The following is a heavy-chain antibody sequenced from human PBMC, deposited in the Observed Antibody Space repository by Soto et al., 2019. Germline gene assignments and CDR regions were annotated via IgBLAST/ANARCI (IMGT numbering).Heavy chain of an antibody. CDR1: GGSISSSSYY. D-gene: IGHD3-22*01. CDR3: ARPHYSDS. CDR2: IYYSWST. V-gene: IGHV4-39*01. J-gene: IGHJ6*02. Sequence: ESLSLTGPVSGGSISSSSYYWGWIRQPPGKGLEWIGSIYYSWSTYYNPSLKSRVTISVDTSKNQFSLRLSSVTAADTAVYYCARPHYSDSWGQGTKVTVYS.